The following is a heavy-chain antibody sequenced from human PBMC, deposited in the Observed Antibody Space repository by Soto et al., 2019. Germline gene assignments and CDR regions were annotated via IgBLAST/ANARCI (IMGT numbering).Heavy chain of an antibody. CDR1: GGTFSSYT. J-gene: IGHJ3*02. CDR2: IIPILGIA. Sequence: QVQLVQSGAEVKKPGSSVKVSCKASGGTFSSYTISWVRQAPGQGLEWMGRIIPILGIANYAQKFQGIVTITADKSTSTASMELSSLTAEDTAVYYCARSRTYCSSTSCVRDACDIWGQGTMVTVSS. D-gene: IGHD2-2*01. V-gene: IGHV1-69*02. CDR3: ARSRTYCSSTSCVRDACDI.